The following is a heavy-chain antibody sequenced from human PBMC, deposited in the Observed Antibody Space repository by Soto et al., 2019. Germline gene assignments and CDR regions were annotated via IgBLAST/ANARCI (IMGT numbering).Heavy chain of an antibody. V-gene: IGHV3-21*01. J-gene: IGHJ3*02. CDR1: GLTFSNSI. D-gene: IGHD6-13*01. CDR2: ISGSSDFL. Sequence: EVQLVESGGGLVKPGGSLRLSCAASGLTFSNSIINWVRQAPGQGLEWVSSISGSSDFLYYADSVKGRFTISRDTATNSLYLQMNSLRDEDTAVYYCATSTWYAFDIWGQGTMVTVSS. CDR3: ATSTWYAFDI.